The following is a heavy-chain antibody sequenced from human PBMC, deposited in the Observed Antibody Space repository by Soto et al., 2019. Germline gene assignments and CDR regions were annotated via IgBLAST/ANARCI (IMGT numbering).Heavy chain of an antibody. CDR2: INPNSGGT. V-gene: IGHV1-2*04. D-gene: IGHD2-2*01. CDR3: ARETFKRYCSSTSCQRGTNWFDP. J-gene: IGHJ5*02. Sequence: ASVKVSCKASGYTFTGYYMHWVRQAPGQGLEWMGWINPNSGGTNYAQKLQGWVTMTRDTSISTAYMELSRLRSDDTAVYYCARETFKRYCSSTSCQRGTNWFDPWGQGTLVTVSS. CDR1: GYTFTGYY.